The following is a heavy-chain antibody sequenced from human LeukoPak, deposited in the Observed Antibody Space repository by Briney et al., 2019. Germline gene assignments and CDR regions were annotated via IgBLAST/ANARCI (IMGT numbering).Heavy chain of an antibody. CDR2: INHSGST. Sequence: SETLSLTCAVYGGSFSGYYWSWIRQPPGKGLEWMGEINHSGSTNYNPSLKSRVTISVDTSKNQLSLKLSSVTAADTAVYYCARRPYVRYFGAPPDYWGQGTLVTVSS. J-gene: IGHJ4*02. D-gene: IGHD3-9*01. CDR3: ARRPYVRYFGAPPDY. V-gene: IGHV4-34*01. CDR1: GGSFSGYY.